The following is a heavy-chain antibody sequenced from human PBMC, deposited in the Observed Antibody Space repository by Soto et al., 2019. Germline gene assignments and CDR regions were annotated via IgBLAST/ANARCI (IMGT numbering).Heavy chain of an antibody. Sequence: QLQLQESGPGLVKPSETLSLTCTVSGGSISSSSYYWGWIRQPPGKGLEWIGSIYYSGSTYYNPSLKSRVTISVDTSKNQSSLKLSSVTAADTAVYYCARRVRCSGGSCPAADAFDIWGQGTMVTVSS. V-gene: IGHV4-39*01. J-gene: IGHJ3*02. D-gene: IGHD2-15*01. CDR3: ARRVRCSGGSCPAADAFDI. CDR2: IYYSGST. CDR1: GGSISSSSYY.